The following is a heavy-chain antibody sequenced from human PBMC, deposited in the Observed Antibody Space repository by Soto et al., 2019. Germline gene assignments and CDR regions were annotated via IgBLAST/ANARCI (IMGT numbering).Heavy chain of an antibody. CDR2: IYYSVST. Sequence: PSETLSLTRTVSCGSIISGGYYWIWIRQHPGKGLEWIGYIYYSVSTYYNPSLKSRVTISVDTSKNQFSLKLSSVTAADTAVYYCASWHPDYYFDYWGQGNLVTVSS. CDR3: ASWHPDYYFDY. CDR1: CGSIISGGYY. J-gene: IGHJ4*02. V-gene: IGHV4-31*03.